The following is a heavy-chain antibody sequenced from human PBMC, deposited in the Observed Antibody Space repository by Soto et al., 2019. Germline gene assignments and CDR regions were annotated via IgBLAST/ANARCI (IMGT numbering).Heavy chain of an antibody. J-gene: IGHJ3*02. CDR2: IYYSGST. Sequence: LSLTCTVSGGSISSYYWSWIRQPPRKGLEWIGYIYYSGSTNYNPSLKSRVTISVDTSKNQFSLKLSSVTAADTAVYYCARQGIAVAGDAFDIWGQGTMVTVSS. V-gene: IGHV4-59*01. CDR1: GGSISSYY. CDR3: ARQGIAVAGDAFDI. D-gene: IGHD6-19*01.